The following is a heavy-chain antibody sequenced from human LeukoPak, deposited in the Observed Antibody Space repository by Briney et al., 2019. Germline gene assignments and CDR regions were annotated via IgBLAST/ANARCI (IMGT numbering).Heavy chain of an antibody. D-gene: IGHD3-16*01. J-gene: IGHJ3*02. CDR3: ARVNRLDRGPLPGGAFDI. CDR1: GFTFSAYG. CDR2: IRYDGSNK. V-gene: IGHV3-30*02. Sequence: LPGGSLRLSCAASGFTFSAYGMHWVRQAPGKGLEWVAFIRYDGSNKYYADSVKGRFTISRDNSKNTLYLQMNSLRAEDTAVYYCARVNRLDRGPLPGGAFDIWGQGTMVTVSS.